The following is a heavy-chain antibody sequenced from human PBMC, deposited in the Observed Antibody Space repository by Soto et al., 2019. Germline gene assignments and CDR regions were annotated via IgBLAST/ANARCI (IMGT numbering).Heavy chain of an antibody. J-gene: IGHJ4*02. V-gene: IGHV4-4*02. Sequence: SETLSLTCAVSGGSISSSNWWSWVRQPPGKGLEWIGEIYHSGSTNYNPSLKSRVTISVDKSKNQFSLKLSSVTAADTAVYYCARVSRQLPTYYYFHYWGQATLVTLSS. CDR3: ARVSRQLPTYYYFHY. CDR2: IYHSGST. D-gene: IGHD5-18*01. CDR1: GGSISSSNW.